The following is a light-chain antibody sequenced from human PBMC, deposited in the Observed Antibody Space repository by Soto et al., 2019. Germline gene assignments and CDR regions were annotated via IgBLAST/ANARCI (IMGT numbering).Light chain of an antibody. Sequence: ENVLTQSPDTLSLSPGKRATLSCRASQSVSTPYLAWYQQRPGQAPRLLIYSTSTRASGIPDRFSGSGSGTDFTLTISRLEPEDFAVYYCQQYGSSLWTFGQGTKVEIK. CDR2: STS. CDR1: QSVSTPY. V-gene: IGKV3-20*01. J-gene: IGKJ1*01. CDR3: QQYGSSLWT.